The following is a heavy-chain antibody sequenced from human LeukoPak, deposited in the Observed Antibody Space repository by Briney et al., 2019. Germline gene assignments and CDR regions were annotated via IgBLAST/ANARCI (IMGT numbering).Heavy chain of an antibody. D-gene: IGHD5-18*01. CDR1: GFTFSGSA. CDR2: IRSKANSYAT. J-gene: IGHJ3*02. V-gene: IGHV3-73*01. Sequence: GGSLRLSCAASGFTFSGSAMHWVRQASGKGLEWVGRIRSKANSYATAYAASVKGRFTISRDDSKNTAYLQMNSLKTEDTAVYYCTTHRMDTATPMAAEDIWGQGTMVTVSS. CDR3: TTHRMDTATPMAAEDI.